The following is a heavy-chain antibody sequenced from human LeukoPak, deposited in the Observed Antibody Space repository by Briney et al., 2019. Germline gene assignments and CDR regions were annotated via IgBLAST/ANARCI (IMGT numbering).Heavy chain of an antibody. V-gene: IGHV4-4*07. D-gene: IGHD3-10*01. J-gene: IGHJ4*02. Sequence: SETLSLTCTVSGGSISSYYWSWIRQPAGKGLEWIGRIYTSGNTKYNPSLKSRVTLSVDKSKNQVSLKLISVTAADTAVYYCARGTVRGVVVYWGQGTLITVSS. CDR1: GGSISSYY. CDR3: ARGTVRGVVVY. CDR2: IYTSGNT.